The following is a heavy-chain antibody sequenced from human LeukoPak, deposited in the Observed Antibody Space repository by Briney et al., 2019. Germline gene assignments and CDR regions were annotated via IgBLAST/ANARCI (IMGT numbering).Heavy chain of an antibody. CDR1: GFTFDDYN. D-gene: IGHD5-12*01. J-gene: IGHJ6*03. Sequence: GGSLRLSCAASGFTFDDYNMHWVRQAPGKGLEWVSLITWNGDSTYYADSVEGRFTISRDNSKNSPYLQMNSLRTEDTALYYCAKDKWLRGYYYYYMDVWGKGTTVTVSS. V-gene: IGHV3-43*01. CDR3: AKDKWLRGYYYYYMDV. CDR2: ITWNGDST.